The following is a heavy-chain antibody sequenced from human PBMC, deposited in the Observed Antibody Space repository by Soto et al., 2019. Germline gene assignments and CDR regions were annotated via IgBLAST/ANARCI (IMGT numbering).Heavy chain of an antibody. V-gene: IGHV4-38-2*02. D-gene: IGHD4-4*01. CDR1: GYSISSGYF. Sequence: PETLRLTCTVSGYSISSGYFWAWSRQPPGKGLEWIGNIVHGGTTHYNPSLKSRVSISVDTSKNQFSLNLGFVTAADTAVYYCFRCDYNHYGVPCCCGRGTPVT. J-gene: IGHJ4*02. CDR2: IVHGGTT. CDR3: FRCDYNHYGVPCC.